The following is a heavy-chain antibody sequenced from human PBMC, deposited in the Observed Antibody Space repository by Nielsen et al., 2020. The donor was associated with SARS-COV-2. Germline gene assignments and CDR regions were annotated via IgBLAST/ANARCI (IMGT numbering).Heavy chain of an antibody. Sequence: GGSLRLSCAASGFTFSDYYMSWIRQAPGKGLEWVSYISSSSSYTNYADSVKGRFTISRDNAKNSLYLQMNSLRAEDTAVYYCASRALLWFGELNWGQGTLVTVSS. CDR1: GFTFSDYY. CDR2: ISSSSSYT. D-gene: IGHD3-10*01. V-gene: IGHV3-11*03. J-gene: IGHJ4*02. CDR3: ASRALLWFGELN.